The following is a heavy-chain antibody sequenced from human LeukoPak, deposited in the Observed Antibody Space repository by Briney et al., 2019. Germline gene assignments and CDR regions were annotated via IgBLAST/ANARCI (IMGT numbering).Heavy chain of an antibody. V-gene: IGHV4-39*01. D-gene: IGHD4-17*01. CDR3: ARLRDYGDFSRSPFDY. J-gene: IGHJ4*02. CDR1: GGSISSSSYY. Sequence: SETLSLTCTVSGGSISSSSYYWGWIRQPPGKGLQWIGSIYYSGSTYYNPSLKSRVTISVDTSKNQFSLKLSSVTAADTAVYYCARLRDYGDFSRSPFDYWGQGTLVTVSS. CDR2: IYYSGST.